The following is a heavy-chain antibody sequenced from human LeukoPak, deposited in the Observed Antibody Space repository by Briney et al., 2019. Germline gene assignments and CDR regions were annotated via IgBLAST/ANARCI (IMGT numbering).Heavy chain of an antibody. V-gene: IGHV3-64D*09. CDR3: VKTIAVPGNFDY. CDR1: GFTFSNYA. J-gene: IGHJ4*02. CDR2: ISSNGGST. Sequence: PGGSLRLSCSVSGFTFSNYAMHWVRQAPGKGLEYVSAISSNGGSTYYADSVKGRFTISRDNTKNTLYLQMGSLRAEDTAVYYCVKTIAVPGNFDYWGQGTLVTVSS. D-gene: IGHD6-19*01.